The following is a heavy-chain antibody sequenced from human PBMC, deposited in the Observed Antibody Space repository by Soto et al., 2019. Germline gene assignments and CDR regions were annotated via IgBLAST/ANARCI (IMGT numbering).Heavy chain of an antibody. J-gene: IGHJ4*02. D-gene: IGHD6-19*01. V-gene: IGHV3-7*03. CDR2: IKQDGSEK. Sequence: GCPSLSCAAPGFAVSSYRSRWVRQPPGKGLEWVANIKQDGSEKYYVDSGKGRFTISRDNAKNSLYLQMNSLRSEDTAVYYCARDGDVGSGWYFDYWGQGTLVTVPQ. CDR1: GFAVSSYR. CDR3: ARDGDVGSGWYFDY.